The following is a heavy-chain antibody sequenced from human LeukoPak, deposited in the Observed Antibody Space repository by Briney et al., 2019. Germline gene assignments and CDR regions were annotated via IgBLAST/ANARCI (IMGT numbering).Heavy chain of an antibody. CDR2: ISSSGSST. CDR3: AKSLTDELMSRSHYDFWSGSHPSSTVYYYMDV. Sequence: PGGSLRLSCAASGFTFSSYAMSWVRQAPGKGLEWVSAISSSGSSTYYANSVKGRFIISRDNSKSTVYLQMNSLRAEGTAIYYCAKSLTDELMSRSHYDFWSGSHPSSTVYYYMDVWGKGTTVTVSS. CDR1: GFTFSSYA. D-gene: IGHD3-3*01. J-gene: IGHJ6*03. V-gene: IGHV3-23*01.